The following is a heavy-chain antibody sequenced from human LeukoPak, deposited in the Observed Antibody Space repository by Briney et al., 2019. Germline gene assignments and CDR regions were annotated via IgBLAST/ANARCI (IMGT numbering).Heavy chain of an antibody. V-gene: IGHV4-34*01. J-gene: IGHJ4*02. Sequence: SETLSLTCAVSGGSFSGYYWSWIRQPPGKGLEWIGEINHSGSTNYNPSLKSRVTISVDTSKNQFSLKLSSVTAADTAVYYCARGRCSSTSCYCDYWGQGTLVTVSS. CDR2: INHSGST. CDR1: GGSFSGYY. CDR3: ARGRCSSTSCYCDY. D-gene: IGHD2-2*01.